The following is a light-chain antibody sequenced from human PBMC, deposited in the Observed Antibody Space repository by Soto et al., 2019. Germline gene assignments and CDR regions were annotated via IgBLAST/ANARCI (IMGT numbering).Light chain of an antibody. CDR3: QFYNDWPLT. J-gene: IGKJ3*01. Sequence: EIVMTQSPATLSVSPGDGATLSCRASERLRSNLAWYQHKPGRAPRLLIYGVSTRGTGIPARFSGSGSGTDFTLTISSLKSEDFAIYYCQFYNDWPLTFGPGTKVEIK. CDR2: GVS. CDR1: ERLRSN. V-gene: IGKV3-15*01.